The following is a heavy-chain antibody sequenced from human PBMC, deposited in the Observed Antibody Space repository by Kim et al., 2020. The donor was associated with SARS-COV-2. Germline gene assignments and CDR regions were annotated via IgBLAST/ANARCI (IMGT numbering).Heavy chain of an antibody. CDR3: ARDLGDIVVVVAATRDAFDI. CDR2: ISAYNGNT. J-gene: IGHJ3*02. V-gene: IGHV1-18*04. D-gene: IGHD2-15*01. CDR1: GYTFTSYG. Sequence: ASVKVSCKASGYTFTSYGISWVRQAPGQGLEWMGWISAYNGNTNYAQKLQGRITMTTDTSTSTAYMELRSLRSDDTAVYYCARDLGDIVVVVAATRDAFDIWGQGTMVTVSS.